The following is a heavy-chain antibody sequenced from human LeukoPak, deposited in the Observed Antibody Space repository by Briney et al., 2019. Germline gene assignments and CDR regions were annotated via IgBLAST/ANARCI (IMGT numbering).Heavy chain of an antibody. CDR2: INSNGART. J-gene: IGHJ1*01. Sequence: GGSLRLSCAASGSTFDDYGMSWVRQAPGKGLEWVSGINSNGARTGYADSVTGRFTISRDNRKNSLYLQMNSLRAEDTALYYCARDRGGDYLYFQHWGQGTLVTVSS. CDR3: ARDRGGDYLYFQH. V-gene: IGHV3-20*04. D-gene: IGHD2-21*02. CDR1: GSTFDDYG.